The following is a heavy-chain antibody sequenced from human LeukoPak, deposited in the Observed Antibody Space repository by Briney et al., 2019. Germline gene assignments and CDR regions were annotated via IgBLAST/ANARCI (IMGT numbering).Heavy chain of an antibody. CDR1: GYTLTELS. V-gene: IGHV1-24*01. Sequence: ASVKVSCKVSGYTLTELSMHWVRQAPGKGLEWMGGFDPEDGETIYAQKFQGRVTMTEDTSKDTAYMELSSLRSEDTAVYYCATMYYYGSGSYPWSFDLWGRGTLVTVSS. CDR3: ATMYYYGSGSYPWSFDL. J-gene: IGHJ2*01. D-gene: IGHD3-10*01. CDR2: FDPEDGET.